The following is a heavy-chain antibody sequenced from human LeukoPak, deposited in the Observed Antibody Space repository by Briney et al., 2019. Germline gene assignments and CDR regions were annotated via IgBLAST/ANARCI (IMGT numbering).Heavy chain of an antibody. CDR2: IYYSGST. D-gene: IGHD5-12*01. Sequence: SETLSLTCTVSGGSISSYYWSWIRQPPGKGLEWIGYIYYSGSTNYNPSLKSRVTISVDTSKNQFSLKLSSVTAADTAVYYCARESPLGLLDYWGQGTLVAVSS. CDR1: GGSISSYY. CDR3: ARESPLGLLDY. J-gene: IGHJ4*02. V-gene: IGHV4-59*01.